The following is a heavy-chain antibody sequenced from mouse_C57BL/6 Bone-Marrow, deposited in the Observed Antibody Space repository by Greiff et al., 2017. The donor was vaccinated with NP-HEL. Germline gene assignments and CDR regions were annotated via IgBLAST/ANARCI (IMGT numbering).Heavy chain of an antibody. J-gene: IGHJ4*01. CDR3: ARPTTVVADYYAMDY. Sequence: DVKLVESGGGLVKPGGSLKLSCAASGFTFSDYGMHWVRQAPEKGLEWVAYISSGSSTIYYADTVKGRFTISRDNAKNTLFLQMTSLRSEDTAMYYCARPTTVVADYYAMDYWGQGTSVTVSS. CDR2: ISSGSSTI. CDR1: GFTFSDYG. D-gene: IGHD1-1*01. V-gene: IGHV5-17*01.